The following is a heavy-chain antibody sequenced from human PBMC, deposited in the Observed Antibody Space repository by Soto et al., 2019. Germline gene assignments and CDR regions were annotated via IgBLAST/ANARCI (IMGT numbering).Heavy chain of an antibody. J-gene: IGHJ6*02. Sequence: QVQLVQSGAEVMKHGSSVKVSCKASGGTFSSYAISWVRQAPGQGLEWMGGIIPIFGTANYAQKFQGRVTITADESTSTAYMELSSLRSEDTAVYYCSYSPIPGTRYYYYGMDVWGQGTTVTVSS. V-gene: IGHV1-69*01. CDR1: GGTFSSYA. CDR2: IIPIFGTA. D-gene: IGHD1-1*01. CDR3: SYSPIPGTRYYYYGMDV.